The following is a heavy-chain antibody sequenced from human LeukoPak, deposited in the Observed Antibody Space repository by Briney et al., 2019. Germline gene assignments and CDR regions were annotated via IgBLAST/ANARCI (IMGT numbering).Heavy chain of an antibody. J-gene: IGHJ4*02. D-gene: IGHD2-2*01. CDR1: GGTFSSYA. V-gene: IGHV1-69*13. CDR3: ARESTDIVVVPAAFDY. Sequence: SVKVTCKSSGGTFSSYAISWVRQAPGQGLEWMGGIIPIFGTANYAQKFQGRVTITADESTSTAYMELSSLRSEDTAVYYCARESTDIVVVPAAFDYWGQGTLVTVSS. CDR2: IIPIFGTA.